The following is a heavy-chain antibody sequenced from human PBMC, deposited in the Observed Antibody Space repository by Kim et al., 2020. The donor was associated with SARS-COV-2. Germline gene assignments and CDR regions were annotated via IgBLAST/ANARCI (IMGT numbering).Heavy chain of an antibody. CDR2: INHSGST. CDR1: GGSFSGYY. CDR3: ARYYDSSGYSPRRFDP. J-gene: IGHJ5*02. D-gene: IGHD3-22*01. V-gene: IGHV4-34*01. Sequence: SETLSLTCAVYGGSFSGYYWSWIRQPPGKGLEWIGEINHSGSTNYNPSLKSRVTISVDTSKNQFSLKLSSVTAADTAVYYCARYYDSSGYSPRRFDPWGRGTLVTVSS.